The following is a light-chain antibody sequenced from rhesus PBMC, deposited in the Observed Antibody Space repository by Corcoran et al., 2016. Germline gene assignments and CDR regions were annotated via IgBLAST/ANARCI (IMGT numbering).Light chain of an antibody. CDR3: CSYTASTTYI. J-gene: IGLJ1*01. Sequence: QAAPTQPPSVSGSPGQSVTISCTGDSSDVGDYNFVSWYQQHPGKAPKLMIFGVSKRPSGVADRFSGSKSGNTASLTISGLQAEDTADYYCCSYTASTTYIFGPGTRLTVL. V-gene: IGLV2S7*01. CDR1: SSDVGDYNF. CDR2: GVS.